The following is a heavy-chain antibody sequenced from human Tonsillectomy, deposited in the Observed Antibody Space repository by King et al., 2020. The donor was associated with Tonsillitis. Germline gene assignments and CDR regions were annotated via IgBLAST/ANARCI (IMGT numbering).Heavy chain of an antibody. CDR1: GGTFSSYA. CDR2: IIPIFGTA. J-gene: IGHJ5*02. D-gene: IGHD3-10*01. CDR3: ARGGSYYGSGSYGGWFDP. V-gene: IGHV1-69*12. Sequence: QLVQSGAEVKKPGSSVKVSCKASGGTFSSYAISWVRQAPGQGLEWMGGIIPIFGTANYAQKFQGRVTITADESTSKAYMELSSLRSEDTAVYYCARGGSYYGSGSYGGWFDPWGQGTLVTVSS.